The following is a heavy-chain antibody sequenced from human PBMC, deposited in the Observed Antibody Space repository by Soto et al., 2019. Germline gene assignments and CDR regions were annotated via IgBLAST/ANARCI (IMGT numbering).Heavy chain of an antibody. CDR1: GGSFSGYY. Sequence: SETLSLTCAVYGGSFSGYYWSWIRQPPWKGLEWIGEINHSGSTNYNPSLKSRVTISVDTSKSQFSLKLSSVTAADTAVYYCARGQYYDFWSGYYGDFDYWGQGTLVTVSS. J-gene: IGHJ4*02. CDR2: INHSGST. D-gene: IGHD3-3*01. CDR3: ARGQYYDFWSGYYGDFDY. V-gene: IGHV4-34*01.